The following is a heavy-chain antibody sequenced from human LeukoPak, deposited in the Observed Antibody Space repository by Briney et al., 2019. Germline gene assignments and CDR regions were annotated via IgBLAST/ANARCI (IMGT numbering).Heavy chain of an antibody. CDR2: INPNSGGT. D-gene: IGHD3-22*01. J-gene: IGHJ3*02. CDR3: ASEKDSSSYYAFDI. V-gene: IGHV1-2*02. Sequence: GASVKVSCKASGYTFTGYYMHWVRQAPGQGLEWMGRINPNSGGTNYAQKFQGRVTMTRDTSISTAYMELSSLRSDDTAVYYCASEKDSSSYYAFDIWGQGTVVTVSS. CDR1: GYTFTGYY.